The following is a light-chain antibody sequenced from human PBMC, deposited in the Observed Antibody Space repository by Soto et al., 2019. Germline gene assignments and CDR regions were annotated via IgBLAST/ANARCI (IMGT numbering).Light chain of an antibody. CDR2: RAS. CDR1: QSINGW. Sequence: DIQMTQSPSTLSASAGDRVNITCRASQSINGWLAWYQQKPGKAPNLLISRASDLQTGVPSRFSGSGSGTEFTLTISSLQTDDFATYYCQQYNSYFFTFGPGTKVDVK. CDR3: QQYNSYFFT. J-gene: IGKJ3*01. V-gene: IGKV1-5*03.